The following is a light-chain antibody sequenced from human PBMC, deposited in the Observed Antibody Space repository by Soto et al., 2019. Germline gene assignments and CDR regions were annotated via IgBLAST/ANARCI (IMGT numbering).Light chain of an antibody. Sequence: DIQLTQSPSFLSASVGDRFTITWRASQGISSYLAWYQQKPGKAPKLLIYAASTLQSGVPSRFSGSGSGTEFTLTISSLQPEDFATYYCQQLNSYSSWTFGQGTKVDIK. J-gene: IGKJ1*01. CDR3: QQLNSYSSWT. CDR1: QGISSY. V-gene: IGKV1-9*01. CDR2: AAS.